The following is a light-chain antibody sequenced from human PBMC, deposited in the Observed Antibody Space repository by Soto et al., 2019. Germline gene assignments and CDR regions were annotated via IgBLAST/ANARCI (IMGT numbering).Light chain of an antibody. Sequence: DILMTQSTVSLPFTLGQPASISCVSHQSLVHSDGIAYFSWFQQRPGRSPRRLIYKVSNRDSGVPARFSGSGSGTDFALKIIRVEAEDVGVYYCMQGTHWPIPFGQVGRL. CDR2: KVS. CDR1: QSLVHSDGIAY. V-gene: IGKV2-30*02. CDR3: MQGTHWPIP. J-gene: IGKJ5*01.